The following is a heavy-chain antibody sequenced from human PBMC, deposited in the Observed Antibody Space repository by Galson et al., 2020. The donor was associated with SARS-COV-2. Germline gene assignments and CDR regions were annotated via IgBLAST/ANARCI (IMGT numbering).Heavy chain of an antibody. V-gene: IGHV3-33*01. J-gene: IGHJ2*01. CDR2: IWYDGSNK. Sequence: TWGSLRLSCAASGFTFSSYGMHWVRQAPGKGLEWVAVIWYDGSNKYYADSVMGRFTISRDNSKNTLYLQMNSLRAEDTAVYYCAREPPTDDDSSGGWDWYFDLWGRGTLGTVST. CDR1: GFTFSSYG. D-gene: IGHD6-19*01. CDR3: AREPPTDDDSSGGWDWYFDL.